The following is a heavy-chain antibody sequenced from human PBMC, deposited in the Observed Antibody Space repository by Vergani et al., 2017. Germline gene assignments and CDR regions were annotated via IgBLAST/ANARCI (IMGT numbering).Heavy chain of an antibody. D-gene: IGHD2-2*01. CDR2: INPNSGGT. CDR3: ARVDTSSHRDDFDY. V-gene: IGHV1-2*02. Sequence: QVQLVQSGAEVKKPGASVKVSCKASGYTFTDYFMHWVRQAPGQGLEWMGWINPNSGGTNYAQKFQGRVTMTRDTSISTAYMELSNLRSDDTAVYYCARVDTSSHRDDFDYWGQGTLVTVSS. J-gene: IGHJ4*02. CDR1: GYTFTDYF.